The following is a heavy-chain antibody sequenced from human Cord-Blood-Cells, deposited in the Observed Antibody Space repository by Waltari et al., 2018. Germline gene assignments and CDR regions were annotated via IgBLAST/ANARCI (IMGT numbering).Heavy chain of an antibody. J-gene: IGHJ3*02. D-gene: IGHD7-27*01. CDR3: ARDPTGGAFDI. CDR2: IIPIFGTA. CDR1: GRNFTSYA. Sequence: QVQLVQSGAEVKKPGCSVKVSCKDSGRNFTSYAMRWGRQAPRQGLEWMGGIIPIFGTANYAQKFQGRVTITADKSTSTAYMELSSLRSEDTAVYYCARDPTGGAFDIWGQGTMVTVSS. V-gene: IGHV1-69*06.